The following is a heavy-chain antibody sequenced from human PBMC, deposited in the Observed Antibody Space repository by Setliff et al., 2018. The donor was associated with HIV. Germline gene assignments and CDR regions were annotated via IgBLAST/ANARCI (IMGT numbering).Heavy chain of an antibody. CDR2: INPNSGGT. CDR3: ARDRGVYCISSSCYSPVDAFDI. Sequence: ASVKVSCKASGYTFTGYYMHWVRQAPGQGLEWMGWINPNSGGTDYAQKLQGRVTVTTDTSTSTAYMELRSLRSGDTAVYYCARDRGVYCISSSCYSPVDAFDIWGQGTMVTVSS. D-gene: IGHD2-2*01. V-gene: IGHV1-2*02. CDR1: GYTFTGYY. J-gene: IGHJ3*02.